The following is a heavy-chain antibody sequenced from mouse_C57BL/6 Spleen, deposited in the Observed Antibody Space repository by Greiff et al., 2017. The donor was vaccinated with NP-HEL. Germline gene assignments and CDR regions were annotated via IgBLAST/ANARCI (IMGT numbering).Heavy chain of an antibody. CDR1: GYTFTSYG. CDR3: ASGGYGSSYEDY. Sequence: QVQLQQSGAELARPGASVKLSCKASGYTFTSYGISWVKQRTGQGLEWIGEIYPRSGNTYYNEKFKGKATLTVDKPSSTAYMQLSSLTSEDSAVYYCASGGYGSSYEDYWGQGTSVTVSS. J-gene: IGHJ4*01. CDR2: IYPRSGNT. D-gene: IGHD1-1*01. V-gene: IGHV1-81*01.